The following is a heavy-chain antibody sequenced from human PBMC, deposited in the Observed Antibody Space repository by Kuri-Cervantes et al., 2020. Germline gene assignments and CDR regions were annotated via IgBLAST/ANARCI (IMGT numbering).Heavy chain of an antibody. V-gene: IGHV3-48*01. Sequence: GGSLRLSCAASGFTFSSYSMNWVRQAPGKGLEWVSYVSSSSSTIYYADSVKGRFTISRDNAKNSLYLQMNSLGAEDTAVYYCAGSGVVVVPAAPRYWYFDLWGRGTLVTVSS. CDR2: VSSSSSTI. CDR1: GFTFSSYS. D-gene: IGHD2-2*01. CDR3: AGSGVVVVPAAPRYWYFDL. J-gene: IGHJ2*01.